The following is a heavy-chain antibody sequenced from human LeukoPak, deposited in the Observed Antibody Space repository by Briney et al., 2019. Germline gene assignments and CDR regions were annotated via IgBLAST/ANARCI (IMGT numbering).Heavy chain of an antibody. CDR3: ARDGYSGYDDAFGI. D-gene: IGHD5-12*01. Sequence: GGSLRLSCAASGFNFSSYEMIWVRQAPGKGLEWVSYISSSGSTIYYADSVKGRFTISRDNAKHSLYLQMNSLRAEDTAVYYCARDGYSGYDDAFGIWGQGTMVTVSS. V-gene: IGHV3-48*03. CDR1: GFNFSSYE. J-gene: IGHJ3*02. CDR2: ISSSGSTI.